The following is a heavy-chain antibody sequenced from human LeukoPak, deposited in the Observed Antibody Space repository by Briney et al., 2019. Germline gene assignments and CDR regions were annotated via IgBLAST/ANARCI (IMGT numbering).Heavy chain of an antibody. J-gene: IGHJ4*02. CDR1: SGSISSDY. V-gene: IGHV4-59*01. D-gene: IGHD2/OR15-2a*01. CDR3: ARSKYYFDY. Sequence: PSETLSLTCTVSSGSISSDYWSWIRQPPGKGLEWIGYIYYSGTTNYNPSLKSRVTMSVDTSNKLFSLKLSSVTAADTAVYYCARSKYYFDYWGQGILVTVSS. CDR2: IYYSGTT.